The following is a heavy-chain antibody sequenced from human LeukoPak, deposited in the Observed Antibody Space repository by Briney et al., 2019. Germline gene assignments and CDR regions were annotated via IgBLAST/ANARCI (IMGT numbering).Heavy chain of an antibody. D-gene: IGHD3-22*01. V-gene: IGHV3-30*18. Sequence: GRSLRLSCAASGFTFSSYGMQWVRQAPGKGMEWVAVISYDGSNKYYADSEKGRFTISRDNSKNTLYLEMNSLRAEDTAVYYCAKTRGDGYYWTADAFDIWGQGTMVTVSS. J-gene: IGHJ3*02. CDR2: ISYDGSNK. CDR3: AKTRGDGYYWTADAFDI. CDR1: GFTFSSYG.